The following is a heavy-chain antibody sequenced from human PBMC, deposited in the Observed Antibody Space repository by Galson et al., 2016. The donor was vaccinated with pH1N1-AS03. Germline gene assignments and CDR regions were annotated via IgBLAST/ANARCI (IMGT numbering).Heavy chain of an antibody. Sequence: SLRLSCAASGFTFSNYWMHWVRQVPGKGLTWVSGIKRAGGATRYADSVKGRFIIPRDDAKNTLYLQMSSLRAEDTALYYCARDPDPNNSGRYYFSNWGQGILVTVSS. CDR3: ARDPDPNNSGRYYFSN. D-gene: IGHD6-19*01. CDR1: GFTFSNYW. CDR2: IKRAGGAT. V-gene: IGHV3-74*01. J-gene: IGHJ4*01.